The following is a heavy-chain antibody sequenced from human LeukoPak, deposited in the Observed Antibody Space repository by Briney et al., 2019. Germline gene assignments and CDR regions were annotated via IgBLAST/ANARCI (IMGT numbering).Heavy chain of an antibody. V-gene: IGHV1-18*01. D-gene: IGHD1-26*01. Sequence: GASVKVSCKASGGTFSSYAISWVRQAPGQGLEWMGWISAYNGNTNYAQKLQGRVTMTTDTSTSTAYMELRSLRSDDTAVYYCARWEDGSYYSSIDYWGQGTLVTVSS. CDR2: ISAYNGNT. CDR3: ARWEDGSYYSSIDY. J-gene: IGHJ4*02. CDR1: GGTFSSYA.